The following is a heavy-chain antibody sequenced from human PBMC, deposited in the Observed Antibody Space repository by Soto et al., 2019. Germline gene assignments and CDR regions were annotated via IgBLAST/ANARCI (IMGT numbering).Heavy chain of an antibody. D-gene: IGHD2-21*02. V-gene: IGHV4-31*03. CDR1: GGSISTGGYY. CDR3: ASGRRMVTAIERGYYFDY. Sequence: QVQLTESGPGLVKPSQTLSLTCTVSGGSISTGGYYWSWIRQHPGKGLEWIGYIYYSGSTYYNPSLKSRVTISVDTSKNKFSLKLSSVTAADTAVHYCASGRRMVTAIERGYYFDYWGQGTLVTVSS. J-gene: IGHJ4*02. CDR2: IYYSGST.